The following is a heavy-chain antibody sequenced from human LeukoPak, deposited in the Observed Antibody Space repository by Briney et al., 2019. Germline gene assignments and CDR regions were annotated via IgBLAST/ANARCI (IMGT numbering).Heavy chain of an antibody. V-gene: IGHV3-11*01. CDR1: GFTFSDYY. CDR3: AGYCGGGTCNAAGY. CDR2: ISSSGSTI. J-gene: IGHJ4*02. D-gene: IGHD2-15*01. Sequence: GGSLRLSCAASGFTFSDYYMSWIRQAPGKGLEWVSYISSSGSTIYYADSVKGRFTTSRDNARNSLYLQMNSLRAEDTAVYYCAGYCGGGTCNAAGYWGQGTPVTVSS.